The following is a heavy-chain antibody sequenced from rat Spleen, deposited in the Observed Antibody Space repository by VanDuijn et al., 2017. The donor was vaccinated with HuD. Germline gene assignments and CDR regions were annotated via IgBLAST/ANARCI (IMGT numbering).Heavy chain of an antibody. CDR3: TTLGNYFNY. V-gene: IGHV5-29*01. CDR1: GFTFSNYG. CDR2: ISYDGSST. Sequence: EVQLVESGGGLVQPGRSLKLSCAASGFTFSNYGMHWIRQAPTKGLEWVATISYDGSSTYYRDSVKGRFTVSRDNAKTTLYLQMDSLRSEDTATYYCTTLGNYFNYWGQGVMVTVSS. J-gene: IGHJ2*01.